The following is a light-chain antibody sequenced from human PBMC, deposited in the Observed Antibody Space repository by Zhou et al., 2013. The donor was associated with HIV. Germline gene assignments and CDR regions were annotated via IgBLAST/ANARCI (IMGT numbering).Light chain of an antibody. V-gene: IGKV1-39*01. CDR3: QQSYSIPLT. Sequence: DIQMTQSPSSLSASVGDRVTITCRASQSISTYLNWYQQKPGKAPKVLIYTASNLQSGVPSRFSGSGSGRDFTLTISSLQPEDFATYYCQQSYSIPLTFGGGTKVEMK. CDR1: QSISTY. J-gene: IGKJ4*01. CDR2: TAS.